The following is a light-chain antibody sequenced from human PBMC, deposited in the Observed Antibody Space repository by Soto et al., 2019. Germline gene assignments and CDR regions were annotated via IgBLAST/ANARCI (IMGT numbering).Light chain of an antibody. Sequence: DIQMTQSPSSLSTSVGDRVTITCRASQRINIYLNWYRQKPGKAPELLIYSASNLRSGVPSRFSGSGSGTDFTLTISSLQPEDFATYYCKQSFSTPTFGQGTRLEIK. CDR1: QRINIY. V-gene: IGKV1-39*01. CDR2: SAS. J-gene: IGKJ5*01. CDR3: KQSFSTPT.